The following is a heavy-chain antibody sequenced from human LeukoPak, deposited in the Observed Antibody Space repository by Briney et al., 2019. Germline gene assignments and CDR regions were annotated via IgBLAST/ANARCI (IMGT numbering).Heavy chain of an antibody. V-gene: IGHV3-23*01. CDR2: ISGSGGST. J-gene: IGHJ4*02. CDR3: AKDEGSGWYYFDY. CDR1: GFTFSTYL. Sequence: GSLRLSCAASGFTFSTYLMSWVRPAPGKGLEWVSGISGSGGSTYYADSVKGRFTISRDISKNTLYLQMNSLRAEDTAVYYCAKDEGSGWYYFDYWGQGSLVTVSS. D-gene: IGHD6-19*01.